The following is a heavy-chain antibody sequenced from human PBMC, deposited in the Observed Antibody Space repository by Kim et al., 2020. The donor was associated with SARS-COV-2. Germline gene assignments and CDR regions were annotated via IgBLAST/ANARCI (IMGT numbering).Heavy chain of an antibody. D-gene: IGHD3-22*01. Sequence: GGSLRLSCSASGFTFSSYAMHWVRQAPGKGLEYVSAISSNGGSTYYADSVKGRFTISRDNSKNTLYLQMSSLRAEDTAVYYCVKGAYYYDSSGYPLFSYWGQGTLVTVSS. CDR1: GFTFSSYA. J-gene: IGHJ4*02. CDR2: ISSNGGST. CDR3: VKGAYYYDSSGYPLFSY. V-gene: IGHV3-64D*09.